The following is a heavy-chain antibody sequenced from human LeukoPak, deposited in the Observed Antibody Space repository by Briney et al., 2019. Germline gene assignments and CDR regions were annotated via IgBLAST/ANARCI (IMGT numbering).Heavy chain of an antibody. CDR3: VREDSYSSGWYGPDY. CDR1: GFTFRSYW. D-gene: IGHD6-19*01. V-gene: IGHV3-7*05. J-gene: IGHJ4*02. Sequence: GGSLRLSCAASGFTFRSYWMSWVRQAPGKGLEWVANINQGGTERYVDSVKGRFTISKDNAKNSLYLQMNSLRAEDTAVYYCVREDSYSSGWYGPDYWGQGTLVTVSS. CDR2: INQGGTER.